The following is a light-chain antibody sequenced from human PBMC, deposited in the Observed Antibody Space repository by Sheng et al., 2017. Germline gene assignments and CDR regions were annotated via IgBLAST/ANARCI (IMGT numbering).Light chain of an antibody. Sequence: EIVLTQSPGTLSLSPGERATLSCRASQSISNYLAWYQQKPGQAPRLLIYDAFNRATGIPTRFSGSGYGTGFSLTISSLEPEDFAVYYCQQRNSWPITFGQGTRLEIK. V-gene: IGKV3-11*01. CDR2: DAF. J-gene: IGKJ5*01. CDR3: QQRNSWPIT. CDR1: QSISNY.